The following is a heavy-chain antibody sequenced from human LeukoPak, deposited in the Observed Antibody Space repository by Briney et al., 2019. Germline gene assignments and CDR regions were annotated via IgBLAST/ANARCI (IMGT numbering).Heavy chain of an antibody. D-gene: IGHD5-18*01. CDR2: IYYSGST. Sequence: SQTLSLTCTVSGGSISSGDYYWRWIRQPPGKGLEWIGYIYYSGSTYYNPSLKSRVTISVDTSKNQFSLKLSSVTAADTAVYYCARSQTAMVTFDYWGQGTLVTVSS. V-gene: IGHV4-30-4*08. J-gene: IGHJ4*02. CDR3: ARSQTAMVTFDY. CDR1: GGSISSGDYY.